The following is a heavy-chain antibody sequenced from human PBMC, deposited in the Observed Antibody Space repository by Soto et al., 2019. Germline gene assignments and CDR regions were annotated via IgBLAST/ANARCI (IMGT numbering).Heavy chain of an antibody. J-gene: IGHJ6*02. Sequence: GESLKISCKGSGYSFTSYWIGWVRQMPGKGLEWMGSIYPGDSDTRYSPSFQGQVTIPADKSISPAYLQWSSLKASDTAMYYCARQSDYYDSSGYYYYGMDVWGQGTTVTVSS. CDR1: GYSFTSYW. CDR3: ARQSDYYDSSGYYYYGMDV. D-gene: IGHD3-22*01. CDR2: IYPGDSDT. V-gene: IGHV5-51*01.